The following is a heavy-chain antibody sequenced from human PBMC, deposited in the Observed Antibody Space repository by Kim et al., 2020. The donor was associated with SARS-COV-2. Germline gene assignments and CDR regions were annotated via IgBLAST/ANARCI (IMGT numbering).Heavy chain of an antibody. V-gene: IGHV1-2*02. Sequence: KFQGRVTMTRDTSISTAYMELSRLRSDDTAVYYCASSPITMVQGDYFDYWGQGTLVTVSS. D-gene: IGHD3-10*01. CDR3: ASSPITMVQGDYFDY. J-gene: IGHJ4*02.